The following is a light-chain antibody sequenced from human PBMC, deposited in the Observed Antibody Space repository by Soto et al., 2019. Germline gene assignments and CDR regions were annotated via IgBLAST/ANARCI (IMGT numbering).Light chain of an antibody. V-gene: IGKV1-9*01. CDR3: QQLNSYPLT. CDR2: AAS. J-gene: IGKJ4*01. Sequence: DIQLTQSPSFLSASVGDKVTITCRASQAISSSLAWYQQNPGKAPKLLIYAASTLQSGVPSRFSGRRSVTELTLTISSLQPEDFATYYCQQLNSYPLTLGGAAQVGI. CDR1: QAISSS.